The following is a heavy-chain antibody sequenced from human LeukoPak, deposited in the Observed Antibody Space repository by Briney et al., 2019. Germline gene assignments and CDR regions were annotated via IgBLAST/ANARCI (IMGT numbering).Heavy chain of an antibody. CDR3: ARGSGYSYVDAFGI. Sequence: SETLSLTCAVYGGSFSGYYWSWIRQPPGKGLEWIGEINHSGSTNYNPSLKSRVTISVDTSKNQFSLKLSSVTAADTAVYYCARGSGYSYVDAFGIWGQGTMVTVSS. J-gene: IGHJ3*02. D-gene: IGHD5-18*01. CDR2: INHSGST. V-gene: IGHV4-34*01. CDR1: GGSFSGYY.